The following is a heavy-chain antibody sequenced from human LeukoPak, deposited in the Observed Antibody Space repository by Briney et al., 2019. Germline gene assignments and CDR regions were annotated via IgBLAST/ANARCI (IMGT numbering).Heavy chain of an antibody. CDR1: GYTFTSYY. V-gene: IGHV1-46*01. CDR2: INPSGGST. J-gene: IGHJ6*03. Sequence: AAVKVSCKACGYTFTSYYMHWLRQAPGQGREWMGIINPSGGSTSYAQKFQGRVTMNRDMSTSTVYMELSSLRSEDTLVYYCARDAGSGSYYNYYYYYMDVWGKGTTVTVSS. D-gene: IGHD3-10*01. CDR3: ARDAGSGSYYNYYYYYMDV.